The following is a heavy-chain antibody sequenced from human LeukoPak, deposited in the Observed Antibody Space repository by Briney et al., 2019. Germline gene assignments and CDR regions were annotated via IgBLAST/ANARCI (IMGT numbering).Heavy chain of an antibody. CDR1: GFTFSSYA. CDR3: ARGWHIVVVPAAMGDY. V-gene: IGHV3-30-3*01. J-gene: IGHJ4*02. Sequence: GGSLRLSCAASGFTFSSYAMHWVRQAPGKGLEWVAVISYDGSNKYYADSVKGRFTISRDNSKNTLYLQMNSLRAEDTAVYYCARGWHIVVVPAAMGDYWGQGTLVTVSS. D-gene: IGHD2-2*01. CDR2: ISYDGSNK.